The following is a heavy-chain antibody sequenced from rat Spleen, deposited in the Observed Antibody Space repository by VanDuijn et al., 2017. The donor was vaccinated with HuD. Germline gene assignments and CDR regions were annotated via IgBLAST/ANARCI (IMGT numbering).Heavy chain of an antibody. V-gene: IGHV2-45*01. J-gene: IGHJ3*01. CDR2: MWSGGST. Sequence: QVQLKESGPGLVQPSETLSLTCTVSGFSLTSYNVHWVRQPPGKGLEWMGIMWSGGSTDYNSALKSRLSISRDTSKNQVFLKMNSLQTEDTAMYFCASNRLAYWGQGTLVTVSS. CDR3: ASNRLAY. CDR1: GFSLTSYN.